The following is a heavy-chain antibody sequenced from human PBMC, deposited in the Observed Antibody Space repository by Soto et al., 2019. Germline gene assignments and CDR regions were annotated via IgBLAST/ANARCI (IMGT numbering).Heavy chain of an antibody. CDR1: GFTFSSYG. CDR2: ISYDGSNK. CDR3: XXXXXSGYVGPIDY. D-gene: IGHD5-12*01. J-gene: IGHJ4*01. V-gene: IGHV3-30*03. Sequence: QVQLVESGGGVVQPGRSLRLSCAASGFTFSSYGMHWVRQAPGKGLEWVAVISYDGSNKYYADSVKGRXXXSSXXXXXXXXXXXXXXXXXXXXXXXXXXXXXSGYVGPIDYXGNGXLVTVS.